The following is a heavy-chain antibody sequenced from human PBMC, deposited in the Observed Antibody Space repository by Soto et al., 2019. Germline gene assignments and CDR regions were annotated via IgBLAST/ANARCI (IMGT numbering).Heavy chain of an antibody. D-gene: IGHD3-22*01. CDR1: GGSISSGGYY. CDR2: IYYSGST. Sequence: SETLSLTCTVSGGSISSGGYYWSWIRQHPGKGLEWIGYIYYSGSTYYNPSLKSRVTISVDTSKNQFSLKLSSVTAADTAVYYCARSLNYYDSSGSYQPFDYWGQGTLVTVSS. J-gene: IGHJ4*02. CDR3: ARSLNYYDSSGSYQPFDY. V-gene: IGHV4-31*03.